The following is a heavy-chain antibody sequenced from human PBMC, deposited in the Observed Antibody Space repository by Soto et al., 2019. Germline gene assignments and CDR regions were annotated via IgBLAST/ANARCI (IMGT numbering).Heavy chain of an antibody. CDR2: IGTAGDT. J-gene: IGHJ4*02. Sequence: EVQLVESGGGLVQPGGSLRLSCAASGFTFSSYDMHWVRQATGKGLEWVSAIGTAGDTYYPGSVKGRFTISRENAKNSLYLQMNSLRAEDTAVYYCARGRRSLYYYASSCDDVIDYWGQGTLVTVSS. D-gene: IGHD3-22*01. CDR3: ARGRRSLYYYASSCDDVIDY. CDR1: GFTFSSYD. V-gene: IGHV3-13*01.